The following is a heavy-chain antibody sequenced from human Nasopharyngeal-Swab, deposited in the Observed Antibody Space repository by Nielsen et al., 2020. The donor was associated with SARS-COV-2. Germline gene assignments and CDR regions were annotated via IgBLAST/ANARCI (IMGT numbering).Heavy chain of an antibody. CDR1: GYSFTSYW. CDR2: IYPDDSDT. CDR3: ARLITETQNAFDI. J-gene: IGHJ3*02. D-gene: IGHD1-7*01. V-gene: IGHV5-51*01. Sequence: GESLKISCKGSGYSFTSYWIGWVRQMPGKGLEWMGIIYPDDSDTRYSPSFQGQVTISADKSISTAYLQWSSLKASDTAMYYCARLITETQNAFDIWGQATMVTVSS.